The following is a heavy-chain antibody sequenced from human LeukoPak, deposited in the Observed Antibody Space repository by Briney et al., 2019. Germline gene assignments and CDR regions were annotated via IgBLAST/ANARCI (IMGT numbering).Heavy chain of an antibody. D-gene: IGHD2-2*01. V-gene: IGHV4-59*01. Sequence: SETLSLTCTVSGGSISSYYWSWIRQPPGKGLEWIGYIYYSGSTNYNPSLKSRVTISVDTSKNQFFLKLSSVTAADTAVYYCARVSILPYYFDYWGQGTLVTVSS. J-gene: IGHJ4*02. CDR1: GGSISSYY. CDR3: ARVSILPYYFDY. CDR2: IYYSGST.